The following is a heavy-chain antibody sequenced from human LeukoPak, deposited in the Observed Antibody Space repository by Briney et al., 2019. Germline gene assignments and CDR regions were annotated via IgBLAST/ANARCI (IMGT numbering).Heavy chain of an antibody. D-gene: IGHD5-18*01. Sequence: SVKVSCKASGGTFSSYTISWVRQAPGQGLEWMGRIIPVLGIANYAQKFQGRVTITADKSTSIAYMELSSLRSEDTAVYYCARDYVDTAMVIYFDYWGQGTLVTVSS. CDR2: IIPVLGIA. V-gene: IGHV1-69*04. CDR1: GGTFSSYT. CDR3: ARDYVDTAMVIYFDY. J-gene: IGHJ4*02.